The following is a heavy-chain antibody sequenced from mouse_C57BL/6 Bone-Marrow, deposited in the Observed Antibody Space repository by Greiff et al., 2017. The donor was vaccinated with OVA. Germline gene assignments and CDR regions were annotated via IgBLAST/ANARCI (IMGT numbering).Heavy chain of an antibody. CDR1: GYSFTGYY. CDR3: ARWGYYYGSSYCWYFDV. J-gene: IGHJ1*03. V-gene: IGHV1-42*01. D-gene: IGHD1-1*01. Sequence: VQLQQSGPELVKPGASVKISCKASGYSFTGYYMNWVKQSPEKSLEWIGEINPSTGGTTYNQKFKAKATLTVDKSSSTAYMQLKSLTSEDSAVYYCARWGYYYGSSYCWYFDVWGTGTTVTVSS. CDR2: INPSTGGT.